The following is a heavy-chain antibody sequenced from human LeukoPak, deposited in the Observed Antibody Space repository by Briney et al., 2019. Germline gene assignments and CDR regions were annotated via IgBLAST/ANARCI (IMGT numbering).Heavy chain of an antibody. J-gene: IGHJ5*02. V-gene: IGHV4-59*01. D-gene: IGHD3-10*01. CDR2: IYYSGST. CDR1: GGSISSYY. Sequence: SETLSLTCTVSGGSISSYYWSWIRQPPGKGLEWIGYIYYSGSTNYNPSLKSRVTISVDTSKNQFSLKLSSVTAADTAVYYCARDRFSWFDPWGRGTLVTVSS. CDR3: ARDRFSWFDP.